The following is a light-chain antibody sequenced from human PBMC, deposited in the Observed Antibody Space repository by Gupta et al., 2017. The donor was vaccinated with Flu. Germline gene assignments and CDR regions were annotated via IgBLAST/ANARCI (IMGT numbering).Light chain of an antibody. V-gene: IGKV3-11*01. Sequence: EVVLTQSPGTLSLSPGERATLSCRAGQSVSGALAWYQQKPGQPPRLLIYAASKRASGIPARISGSGSGTDFALTISSLEPEDFAVYYCQQRASWPLTFGGGTRVEIK. CDR3: QQRASWPLT. CDR1: QSVSGA. J-gene: IGKJ4*01. CDR2: AAS.